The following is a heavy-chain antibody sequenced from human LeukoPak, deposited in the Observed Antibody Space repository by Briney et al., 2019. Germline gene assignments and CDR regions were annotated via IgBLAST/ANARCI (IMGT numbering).Heavy chain of an antibody. CDR3: ARGYGDFNRGSWFDP. J-gene: IGHJ5*02. CDR2: IFTDGST. D-gene: IGHD4-17*01. CDR1: GGSVTNYY. Sequence: SETLSLTCTVTGGSVTNYYWIWIRQPVGKGLEWIGRIFTDGSTNYNPSLKSRVTMSVDTSKNQISLRLASATAADTAVYYCARGYGDFNRGSWFDPWGQGTLVTVSS. V-gene: IGHV4-4*07.